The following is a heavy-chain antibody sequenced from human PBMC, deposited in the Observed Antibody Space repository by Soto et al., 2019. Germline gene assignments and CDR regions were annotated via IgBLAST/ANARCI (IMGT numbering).Heavy chain of an antibody. CDR2: INPVNGDT. D-gene: IGHD3-10*01. CDR3: ARKDYYGSGIYYFDY. Sequence: ASVKVSCKTSEYRFSSYTIHWVRQAPGQRLEWMGWINPVNGDTRYSQRFQGRVTLTRDTSASTAYMELSSLRSEDTAVYYCARKDYYGSGIYYFDYWGQGTLVTVSS. V-gene: IGHV1-3*01. CDR1: EYRFSSYT. J-gene: IGHJ4*02.